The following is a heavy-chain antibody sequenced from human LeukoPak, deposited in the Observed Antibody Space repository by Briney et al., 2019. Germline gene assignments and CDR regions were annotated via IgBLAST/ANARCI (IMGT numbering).Heavy chain of an antibody. D-gene: IGHD3-3*01. Sequence: ASVKVSCKASGYTFTSYGISWVRQPPGQGLEWVGWISAYNGNTNYAQKFQGRDAMNTNTSTSTAYMELRSLRPDDTGGDYCARGGSYYVFWSGYYSMDFDYWGQGTLVTVSP. CDR3: ARGGSYYVFWSGYYSMDFDY. J-gene: IGHJ4*02. V-gene: IGHV1-18*01. CDR1: GYTFTSYG. CDR2: ISAYNGNT.